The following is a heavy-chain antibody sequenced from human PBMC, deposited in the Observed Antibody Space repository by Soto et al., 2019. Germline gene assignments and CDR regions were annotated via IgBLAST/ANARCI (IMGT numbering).Heavy chain of an antibody. CDR2: VFPAGDT. V-gene: IGHV3-13*01. CDR3: TRGWFYGFQF. J-gene: IGHJ4*02. D-gene: IGHD3-9*01. CDR1: GFTFSHSD. Sequence: ESGGGLVQPGGSLRLSCAASGFTFSHSDMHWVRQAKGKGLEWVSTVFPAGDTQYSGSLKGRFTISREDAKNSLYLQMNSLRADDTAVYYCTRGWFYGFQFWGQGTLVTVSS.